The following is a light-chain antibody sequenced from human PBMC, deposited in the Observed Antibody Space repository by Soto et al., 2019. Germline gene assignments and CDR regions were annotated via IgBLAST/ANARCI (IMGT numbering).Light chain of an antibody. V-gene: IGKV1-5*03. CDR2: KAS. Sequence: NQLTQSPHTLYASVGDRATITCRASQSVSGWLAWYQQKAGKAPNLLIYKASRLESGVPSRFGGSGSETEFTLTISGLQPGDSATYYCQQYNSYSPTFGQGTKVDI. CDR3: QQYNSYSPT. J-gene: IGKJ1*01. CDR1: QSVSGW.